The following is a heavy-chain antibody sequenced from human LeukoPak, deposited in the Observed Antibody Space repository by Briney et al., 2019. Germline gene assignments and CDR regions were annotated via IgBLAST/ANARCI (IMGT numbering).Heavy chain of an antibody. CDR3: ARDYYYDSSGYYPLFDY. J-gene: IGHJ4*02. CDR1: GYTFTSYG. V-gene: IGHV1-18*01. CDR2: ISAYNGNT. D-gene: IGHD3-22*01. Sequence: GASVKVSCKASGYTFTSYGISWVRQAPGQGLEWMGWISAYNGNTNYAQKLQGRVTMTTDTSTNTAYMELRSLSSDDTAVYYCARDYYYDSSGYYPLFDYWGQGTLVTVSS.